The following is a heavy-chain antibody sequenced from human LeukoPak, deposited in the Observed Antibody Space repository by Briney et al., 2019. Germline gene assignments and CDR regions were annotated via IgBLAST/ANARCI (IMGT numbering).Heavy chain of an antibody. Sequence: SETLSLTCSVSGGSISGRSYYWDWIRQTPGKGLEWIGSIYYSGTTYYNPSLKSRVTVSVDTSKNQFFLKLNSVTAADTAVFYCARWVTTTLYFDYWGQGSLVTVSS. CDR2: IYYSGTT. D-gene: IGHD4-17*01. CDR1: GGSISGRSYY. V-gene: IGHV4-39*01. CDR3: ARWVTTTLYFDY. J-gene: IGHJ4*02.